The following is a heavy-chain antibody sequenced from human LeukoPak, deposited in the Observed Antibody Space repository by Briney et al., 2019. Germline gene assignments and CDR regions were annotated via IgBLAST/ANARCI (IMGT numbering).Heavy chain of an antibody. D-gene: IGHD6-13*01. CDR1: GFTFSTSW. CDR3: AKDSGWFRFDY. Sequence: GGSLRLSCAASGFTFSTSWMTWVRQAPGKGLEWVANIKQDGSDKYYMDSVKGRFTISGDNAKNSLYLQMNGLRAEDTAVYYCAKDSGWFRFDYWGQGTLVTVSS. J-gene: IGHJ4*02. V-gene: IGHV3-7*03. CDR2: IKQDGSDK.